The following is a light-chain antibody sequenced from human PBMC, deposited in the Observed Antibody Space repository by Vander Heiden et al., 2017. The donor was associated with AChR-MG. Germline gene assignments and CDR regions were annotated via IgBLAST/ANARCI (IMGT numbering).Light chain of an antibody. CDR2: DAS. V-gene: IGKV3-11*01. Sequence: ELVLTQSPATLSLSPGERATLSCRASQSVSRSLAWYQQKAGQAPRLLMYDASNRATGIPARFSGSGSGTDFTLTISSLEPEDFAIYYCQQRSNWPRTFGQGTKVEIK. J-gene: IGKJ1*01. CDR1: QSVSRS. CDR3: QQRSNWPRT.